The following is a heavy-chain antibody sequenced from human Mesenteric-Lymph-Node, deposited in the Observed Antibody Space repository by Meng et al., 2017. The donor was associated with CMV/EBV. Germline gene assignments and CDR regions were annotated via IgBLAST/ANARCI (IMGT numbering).Heavy chain of an antibody. CDR3: ARHQRWLKSEGGFNY. Sequence: QVRLRQWGAGRLKPSATLSLTCAVYGGSFSGYYWSWIRQPPGKGLEWIGEINHSGSTNYNPSLKSRVTISVDTSKNQFSLKLSSVTAADTAVYYCARHQRWLKSEGGFNYWGQGTLVTVSS. CDR2: INHSGST. CDR1: GGSFSGYY. V-gene: IGHV4-34*01. J-gene: IGHJ4*02. D-gene: IGHD4-23*01.